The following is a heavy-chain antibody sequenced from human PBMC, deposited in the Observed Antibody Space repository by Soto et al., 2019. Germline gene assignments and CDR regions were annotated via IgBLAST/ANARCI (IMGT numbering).Heavy chain of an antibody. CDR2: ISAYNGNK. Sequence: QVQLVQSGAEVKKPGASVKVSCKASGYSFTSYGISWVRQAPGQGLEWMGWISAYNGNKKYARKLQGRVTMTTDTATSTAYMELRSLRCDDTAVYSCARDIGQQLVDYWGQGTLVTVSS. CDR1: GYSFTSYG. CDR3: ARDIGQQLVDY. D-gene: IGHD6-13*01. J-gene: IGHJ4*02. V-gene: IGHV1-18*01.